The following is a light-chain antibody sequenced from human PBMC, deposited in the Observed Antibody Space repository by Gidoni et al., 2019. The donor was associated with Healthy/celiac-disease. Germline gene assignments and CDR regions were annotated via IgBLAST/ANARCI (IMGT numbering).Light chain of an antibody. V-gene: IGKV1-39*01. CDR2: AAS. Sequence: DIQMSQSPSSLSASVRDRVTITCRASRSISSYLNWYQQKPGKAPKLLIYAASSLQSGVPSRFSGSGSGTDFTLTISSLQPEDFATYYCQQSYSTPRTFXXXTKVEIK. CDR3: QQSYSTPRT. CDR1: RSISSY. J-gene: IGKJ1*01.